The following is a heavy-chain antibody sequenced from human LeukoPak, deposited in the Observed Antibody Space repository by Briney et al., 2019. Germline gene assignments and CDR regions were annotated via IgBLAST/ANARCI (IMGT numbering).Heavy chain of an antibody. CDR3: AKDGVGMQPYYMDV. Sequence: GGSLRLSCAASGFTFSSYGMHWVRQAPGKGLEWVAFIRYDGSNKYYADSVKGRFTISRDNSKNTLYLQMNSLRAEDTAVYYCAKDGVGMQPYYMDVWGKGTTVTISS. J-gene: IGHJ6*03. V-gene: IGHV3-30*02. CDR2: IRYDGSNK. D-gene: IGHD3-10*01. CDR1: GFTFSSYG.